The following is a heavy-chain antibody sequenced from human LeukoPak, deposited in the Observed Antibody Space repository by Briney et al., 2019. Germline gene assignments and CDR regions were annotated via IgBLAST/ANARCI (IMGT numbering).Heavy chain of an antibody. Sequence: SQTLSLTCTVSGGSISSGDYYWRWIPQPPGKGEEWIGYMYYRRSTYYNPSLKSRVTISVDTSKNQFSLKLSSVTAADTAVYYCARDNYEKGMDVWGQGTTVTVSS. CDR3: ARDNYEKGMDV. D-gene: IGHD3-3*01. CDR1: GGSISSGDYY. CDR2: MYYRRST. J-gene: IGHJ6*02. V-gene: IGHV4-30-4*01.